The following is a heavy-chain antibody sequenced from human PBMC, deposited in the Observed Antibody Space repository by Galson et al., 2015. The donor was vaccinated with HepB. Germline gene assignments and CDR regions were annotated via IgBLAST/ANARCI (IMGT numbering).Heavy chain of an antibody. CDR2: IYSGGST. D-gene: IGHD2-15*01. Sequence: SLRLSCAASGFTVSRNYMSWVRQAPGKGLEWVSVIYSGGSTYYADSVKGRFTISRDNSKNTLYLQMNSLRAEDTAVYYCARWGCSGGSCYGYYYYGMDVWGQGTTVTVSS. CDR1: GFTVSRNY. V-gene: IGHV3-53*01. CDR3: ARWGCSGGSCYGYYYYGMDV. J-gene: IGHJ6*02.